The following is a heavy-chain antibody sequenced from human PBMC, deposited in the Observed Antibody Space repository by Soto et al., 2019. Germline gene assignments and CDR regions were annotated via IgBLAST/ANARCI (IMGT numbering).Heavy chain of an antibody. V-gene: IGHV4-38-2*01. CDR2: IYYSGSP. D-gene: IGHD3-16*01. J-gene: IGHJ6*02. CDR1: CYSISSGYY. Sequence: SETQSLTCAVSCYSISSGYYWGWIRQPPGKGLEWIGSIYYSGSPYYNPSLKSRVTIFVDTSQSQFSLILGSVTAADTAVYYCARHAWARFYGLDVWGQGTTVTVSS. CDR3: ARHAWARFYGLDV.